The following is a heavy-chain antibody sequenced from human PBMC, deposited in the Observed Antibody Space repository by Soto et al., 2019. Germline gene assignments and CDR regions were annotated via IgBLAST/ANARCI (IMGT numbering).Heavy chain of an antibody. CDR2: TYYRSKWYN. Sequence: PSQTLSLTCAISGDSVSSNSAAWNWIRQSPSRGLEWLGRTYYRSKWYNDYAVSVKSRITINPDTSKNQFSLQLNSVTPEDTAVYYCARDGLAVAGAYYYYYYMDVWGKGTTVTVS. CDR3: ARDGLAVAGAYYYYYYMDV. D-gene: IGHD6-19*01. CDR1: GDSVSSNSAA. J-gene: IGHJ6*03. V-gene: IGHV6-1*01.